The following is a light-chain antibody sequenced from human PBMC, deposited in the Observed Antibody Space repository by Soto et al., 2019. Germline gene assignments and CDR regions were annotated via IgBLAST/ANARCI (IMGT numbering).Light chain of an antibody. CDR3: SSYADSSTVV. CDR1: SSDVGGHNY. J-gene: IGLJ2*01. CDR2: NVD. V-gene: IGLV2-14*03. Sequence: QSVPTQVASESTSPGQSITISCTGTSSDVGGHNYVSWYQQHPGNAPKLMIYNVDYRPSGVSNRFSGSKSGNTASLTISGLQADDETYYYCSSYADSSTVVFGGGTKLTLL.